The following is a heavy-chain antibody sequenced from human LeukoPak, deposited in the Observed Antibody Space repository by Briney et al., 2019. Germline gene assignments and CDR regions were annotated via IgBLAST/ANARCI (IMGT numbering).Heavy chain of an antibody. D-gene: IGHD3-10*01. CDR3: TTELLWFGELSHPFDY. J-gene: IGHJ4*02. CDR1: GFTFSNAW. CDR2: IKSKTDGGTT. V-gene: IGHV3-15*01. Sequence: PGGSLRLSCAASGFTFSNAWMSWVRQAPGKGLEWVGRIKSKTDGGTTDYAAPVKGRFTISRDDSKNTLYLQMNSLKTEDTAVYYCTTELLWFGELSHPFDYWGQGTLVTVSS.